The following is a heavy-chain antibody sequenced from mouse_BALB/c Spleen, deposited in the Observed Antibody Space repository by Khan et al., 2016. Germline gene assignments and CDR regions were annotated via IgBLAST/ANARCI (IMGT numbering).Heavy chain of an antibody. V-gene: IGHV5-17*02. Sequence: EVELVAPGGGLVQPGGSRKLSCAASGFTFSNFGMHWVRQAPEKGLEWVAYISSDSGTIYYADTVKGRITISRDNPKNTLFLQMTSPRSEGTAMYYCAPSDYDYTMDYWGHGTSVTVSS. CDR3: APSDYDYTMDY. J-gene: IGHJ4*01. CDR2: ISSDSGTI. D-gene: IGHD2-4*01. CDR1: GFTFSNFG.